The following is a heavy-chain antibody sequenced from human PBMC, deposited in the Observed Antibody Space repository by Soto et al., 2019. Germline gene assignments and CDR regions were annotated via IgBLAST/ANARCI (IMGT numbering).Heavy chain of an antibody. CDR3: ARDLTGYQRLDY. J-gene: IGHJ4*02. Sequence: SETLSLTCSVSGGSISSGGYYWSWIRQHPGKGLEWIGYIYYSGSTYYNPSLKSRVSISVDTSKNQFSLKLSSVTAADTAVYYCARDLTGYQRLDYWGQGTLVTVSS. CDR2: IYYSGST. CDR1: GGSISSGGYY. V-gene: IGHV4-31*03. D-gene: IGHD2-2*01.